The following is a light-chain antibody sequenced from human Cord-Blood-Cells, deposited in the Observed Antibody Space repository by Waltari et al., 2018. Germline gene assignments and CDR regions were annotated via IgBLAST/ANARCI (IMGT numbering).Light chain of an antibody. CDR3: QQYYSTPYT. V-gene: IGKV4-1*01. J-gene: IGKJ2*01. CDR1: QSVLYSSNNKNY. Sequence: DIVMTQSPDSLAVSLVERATINCKSSQSVLYSSNNKNYLAWYQQKPGQPPKLLIYWASTRESGVPDRFSGSGSGTEFTLTISSLQAEDVAVYYCQQYYSTPYTFGQGTKLEIK. CDR2: WAS.